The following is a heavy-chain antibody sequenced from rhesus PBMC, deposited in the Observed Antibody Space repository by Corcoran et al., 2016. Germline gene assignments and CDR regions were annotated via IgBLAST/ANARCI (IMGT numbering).Heavy chain of an antibody. CDR2: ISASGTST. V-gene: IGHV4-169*01. J-gene: IGHJ4*01. CDR3: TRWRGDY. CDR1: GGSISSNY. Sequence: QLQLQESGPGLVTPSETLSVTCAVSGGSISSNYWSWIRQAPGKGVEWIGFISASGTSTNYNPSLKSRVTLSGDTSKNQVSLRLSSVTAADTAVYYCTRWRGDYWGQGVLVTVSS. D-gene: IGHD3-22*01.